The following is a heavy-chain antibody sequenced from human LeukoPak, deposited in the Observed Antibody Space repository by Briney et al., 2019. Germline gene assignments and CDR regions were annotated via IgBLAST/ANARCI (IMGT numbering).Heavy chain of an antibody. D-gene: IGHD5-12*01. J-gene: IGHJ6*02. Sequence: ASVKVSCKASGYTFTSYYMHWVRQAPGQGLEWMGIINPSGGSTGYAQKFQGRVTMTRDTSTSTVYMELSSLRSEDMAVYYCASPVARLGYYYYGMDVWGQGTTVTVSS. CDR3: ASPVARLGYYYYGMDV. CDR2: INPSGGST. CDR1: GYTFTSYY. V-gene: IGHV1-46*01.